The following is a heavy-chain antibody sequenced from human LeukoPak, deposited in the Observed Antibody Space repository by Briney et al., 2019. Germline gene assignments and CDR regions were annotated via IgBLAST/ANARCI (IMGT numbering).Heavy chain of an antibody. D-gene: IGHD3-16*02. Sequence: GGSLRLSCAASGFTVSEYDMHWVRQATGKGLEWVSAIGIVGDTYYVGSVKGRFTMTRDNASNKVHLQMNSLRDGDTGFYYCLRDYHGMDVWGQGTTVIVSS. J-gene: IGHJ6*02. CDR3: LRDYHGMDV. V-gene: IGHV3-13*01. CDR2: IGIVGDT. CDR1: GFTVSEYD.